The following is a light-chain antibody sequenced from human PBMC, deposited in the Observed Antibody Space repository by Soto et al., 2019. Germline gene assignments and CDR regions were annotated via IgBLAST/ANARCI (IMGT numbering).Light chain of an antibody. J-gene: IGKJ5*01. V-gene: IGKV3-11*01. Sequence: EVVLTQSAANLSLSPGERATLYCSASQSVSSFLAWYQQKPGQAPSLLIYDTSNRATGLPARFSGSGAGTDFTLTIRRLETEDFAVYYGQQHNSRPSITVGHGTRREI. CDR1: QSVSSF. CDR2: DTS. CDR3: QQHNSRPSIT.